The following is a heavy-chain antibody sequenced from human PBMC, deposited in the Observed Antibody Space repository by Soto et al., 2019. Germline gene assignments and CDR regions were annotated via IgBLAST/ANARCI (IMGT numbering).Heavy chain of an antibody. Sequence: EVQLVESGGGLVKPGGSLRLSCAASGFTFSNAWMNWVRQAPGKGLEWVGRIKSKTDGGTTDYAAPVKGRFTISRDDSKNTLYLQMNSLKTEDTAVYYCTTGTWYCGGDCYYWFDPWGQGTLVTVSS. D-gene: IGHD2-21*02. CDR3: TTGTWYCGGDCYYWFDP. V-gene: IGHV3-15*07. CDR1: GFTFSNAW. CDR2: IKSKTDGGTT. J-gene: IGHJ5*02.